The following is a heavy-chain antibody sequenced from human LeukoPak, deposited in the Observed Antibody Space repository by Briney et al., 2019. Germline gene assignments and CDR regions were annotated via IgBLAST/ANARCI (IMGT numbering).Heavy chain of an antibody. Sequence: GGSLRLSCAASGFTFSSYAMRWVRQPPGKGLEWVSGISGSGGSTYYADSVKGRFTISRDSSKNTLYLQMNSLRAEDTAVYYCARQSGLGFDFWGQGTLVTVSS. CDR3: ARQSGLGFDF. J-gene: IGHJ4*02. D-gene: IGHD6-19*01. CDR2: ISGSGGST. CDR1: GFTFSSYA. V-gene: IGHV3-23*01.